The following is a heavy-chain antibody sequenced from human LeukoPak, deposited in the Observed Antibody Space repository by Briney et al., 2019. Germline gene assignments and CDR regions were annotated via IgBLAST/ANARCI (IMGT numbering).Heavy chain of an antibody. CDR2: ISYDGSNK. J-gene: IGHJ4*02. V-gene: IGHV3-30-3*01. CDR3: ARDLEYSSSPDY. CDR1: GFTFSSYA. D-gene: IGHD6-6*01. Sequence: PGRSLRLSCAASGFTFSSYAMHWVRQAPGKGLEWVAVISYDGSNKYYADSVKGRFTISRDNSKNTLYLQMNSLRAEDTAVYYCARDLEYSSSPDYWGQGTLVTVSS.